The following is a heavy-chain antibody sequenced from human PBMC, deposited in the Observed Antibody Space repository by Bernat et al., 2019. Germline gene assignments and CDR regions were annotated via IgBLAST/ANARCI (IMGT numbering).Heavy chain of an antibody. D-gene: IGHD6-6*01. CDR2: ISYDGSNK. CDR3: ARVAQLPDYYYYGMDV. CDR1: GFTFSSYA. J-gene: IGHJ6*02. V-gene: IGHV3-30-3*01. Sequence: QVQLVESGGGVVQPGRSQRLSCAASGFTFSSYAMHWVRQAPGKGLEWVAVISYDGSNKYYADSVKGRFTISRDNSKNTLYLQMNSLRAEDTAVYYCARVAQLPDYYYYGMDVWGQGTTVTVSS.